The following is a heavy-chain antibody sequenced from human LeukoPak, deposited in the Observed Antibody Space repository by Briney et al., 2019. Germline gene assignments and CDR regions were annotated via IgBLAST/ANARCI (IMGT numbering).Heavy chain of an antibody. CDR2: TRNKANSYTT. V-gene: IGHV3-72*01. J-gene: IGHJ4*02. Sequence: AWIRQSPGKGLEWVGRTRNKANSYTTEYAASVKGRFTISRDDSKNTAYLQMDSLKTEDTAVYYCTGNYYGSGSYADFDYWGQGTLVTVSS. CDR3: TGNYYGSGSYADFDY. D-gene: IGHD3-10*01.